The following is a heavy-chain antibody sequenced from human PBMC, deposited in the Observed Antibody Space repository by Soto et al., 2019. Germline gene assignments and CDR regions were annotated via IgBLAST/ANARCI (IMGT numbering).Heavy chain of an antibody. J-gene: IGHJ4*02. CDR3: AKSGPQDYYDSSGYLDY. D-gene: IGHD3-22*01. V-gene: IGHV3-23*01. Sequence: GGSLRLSCAASGFTFSSYAMSWVRQAPGKGLEWVSAISGSGGSTYYADSVKGRFTISRDNSKNTLYLQMNSLRAEDTAVYYCAKSGPQDYYDSSGYLDYWCQGTLVTVSS. CDR2: ISGSGGST. CDR1: GFTFSSYA.